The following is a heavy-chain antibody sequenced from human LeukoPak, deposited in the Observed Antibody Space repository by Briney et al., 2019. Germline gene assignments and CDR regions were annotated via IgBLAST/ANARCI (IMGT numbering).Heavy chain of an antibody. J-gene: IGHJ3*02. V-gene: IGHV3-53*01. CDR3: ASGLFDAFNI. CDR2: IYSGGST. CDR1: GFSAITNY. Sequence: PGGSLRLSCAASGFSAITNYMSWVRHAPGKGLEWVSVIYSGGSTHYTDSVKGRFTNSRDNSKNTLYLQMNSLRAEDTAMYYCASGLFDAFNIWGQGTMVTVSS.